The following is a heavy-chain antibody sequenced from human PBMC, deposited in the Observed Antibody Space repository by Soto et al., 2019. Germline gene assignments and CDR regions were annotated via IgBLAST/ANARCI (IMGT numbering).Heavy chain of an antibody. J-gene: IGHJ4*02. CDR2: IIPIFGTA. CDR1: GGTFSSYA. Sequence: QVQLVQSGAEVKKPGSSVKVSCKASGGTFSSYAISWVRQAPGQGLEWMGGIIPIFGTANYAQKFQGRVTITADESTSTAYMELSSLRAEDTAVYYCARDGIVDTTQQWLAERPFDYWGQGTLVTVSS. V-gene: IGHV1-69*01. CDR3: ARDGIVDTTQQWLAERPFDY. D-gene: IGHD6-19*01.